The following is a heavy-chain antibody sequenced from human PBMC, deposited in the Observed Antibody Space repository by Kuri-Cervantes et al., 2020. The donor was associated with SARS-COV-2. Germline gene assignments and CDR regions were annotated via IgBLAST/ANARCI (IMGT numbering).Heavy chain of an antibody. CDR1: GYSFTSYW. J-gene: IGHJ6*02. Sequence: KVSCKGSGYSFTSYWIGWVRQMPGKGLEWMGIIYPGDSDTRYSPSFQGQVTISADKSISTAYLQWSSLKASDTAMYYCAGPRSSHENYYYYGMDVWGQGTTVTVSS. CDR3: AGPRSSHENYYYYGMDV. CDR2: IYPGDSDT. V-gene: IGHV5-51*01. D-gene: IGHD6-6*01.